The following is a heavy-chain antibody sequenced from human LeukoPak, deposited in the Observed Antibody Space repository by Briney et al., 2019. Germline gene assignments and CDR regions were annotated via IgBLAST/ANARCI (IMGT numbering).Heavy chain of an antibody. CDR1: GFTFSSYA. V-gene: IGHV3-23*01. D-gene: IGHD6-13*01. CDR3: AKDLSSSSWPAWFDP. J-gene: IGHJ5*02. Sequence: GGSLRLSCAASGFTFSSYAMSWVRQAPGKGLEWVSAISASGGSTYYADSVKGRFTISRDNSKNTLYLQMNSLRAEDTAVYYCAKDLSSSSWPAWFDPWGQGTLVTVSS. CDR2: ISASGGST.